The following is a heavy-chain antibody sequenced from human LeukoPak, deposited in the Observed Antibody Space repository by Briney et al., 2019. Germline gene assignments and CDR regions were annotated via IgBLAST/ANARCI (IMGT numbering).Heavy chain of an antibody. J-gene: IGHJ3*02. CDR2: IYYSGST. Sequence: SETLSLTCTVSGGSISSSSYYWGWIRQPPGKGLEWIGSIYYSGSTYYNPSLKSRVTISVDTSKNQFSLKLSSVTAADTAVYYCARQNRAPIRFLEGWAFDIWGQGTMVTVSS. CDR1: GGSISSSSYY. D-gene: IGHD3-3*01. V-gene: IGHV4-39*01. CDR3: ARQNRAPIRFLEGWAFDI.